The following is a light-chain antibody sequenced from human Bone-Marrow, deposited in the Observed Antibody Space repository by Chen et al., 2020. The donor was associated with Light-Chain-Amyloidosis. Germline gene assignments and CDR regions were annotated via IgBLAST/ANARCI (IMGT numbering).Light chain of an antibody. CDR3: QWYQGSSPGV. CDR2: EDD. CDR1: SGSIATNY. J-gene: IGLJ3*02. Sequence: NFLLTQPHSVSESPGKTVIISCTRSSGSIATNYVQWYQQRPGSSPNTVIYEDDQRPSGVPDRFSGGLARSSNASSLTGSGLKAEEEADYWCQWYQGSSPGVLGGGTKLRVL. V-gene: IGLV6-57*01.